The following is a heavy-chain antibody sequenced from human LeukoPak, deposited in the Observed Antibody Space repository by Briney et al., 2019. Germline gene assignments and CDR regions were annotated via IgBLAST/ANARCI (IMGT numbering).Heavy chain of an antibody. CDR1: GFTFSSYW. D-gene: IGHD6-13*01. CDR2: IKQDGSEK. J-gene: IGHJ6*02. V-gene: IGHV3-7*01. Sequence: GGSLRLSCAATGFTFSSYWMSWVRQAPGKGLEWVANIKQDGSEKYYVDSVKGRFTISRDNAKNSLYLQMNSLRAEDTAVYYCASSGPTSSSSWPCMDVWGQGTTVTVSS. CDR3: ASSGPTSSSSWPCMDV.